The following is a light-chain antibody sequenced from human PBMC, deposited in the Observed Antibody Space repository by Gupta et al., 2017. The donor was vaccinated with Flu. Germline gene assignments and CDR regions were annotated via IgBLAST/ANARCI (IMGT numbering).Light chain of an antibody. J-gene: IGKJ3*01. V-gene: IGKV1-33*01. CDR2: DAS. CDR1: QDISNY. CDR3: QHYDNLLGT. Sequence: DIQMTQSPSYLSASVGDRVTITCQASQDISNYLNWYQQKPGKAPKLLIYDASKVETGVPSRFSGSGSGTDFTFTISSLQPEDIAKYYCQHYDNLLGTFGHGTXVDIK.